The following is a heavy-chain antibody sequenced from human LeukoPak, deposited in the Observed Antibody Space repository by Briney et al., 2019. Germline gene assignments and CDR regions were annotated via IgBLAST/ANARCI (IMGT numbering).Heavy chain of an antibody. CDR3: ARVWDYYDSSGYGHFDY. CDR1: GYTFTGYY. V-gene: IGHV1-2*02. J-gene: IGHJ4*02. CDR2: INPNSGGT. D-gene: IGHD3-22*01. Sequence: ASVKVSCKASGYTFTGYYMHWVRQAPGQGLEWMGWINPNSGGTNYAQKFQGRVTMTRDTSISTAYMELSRLRSDDTAVYYCARVWDYYDSSGYGHFDYWGQGTLVTVSS.